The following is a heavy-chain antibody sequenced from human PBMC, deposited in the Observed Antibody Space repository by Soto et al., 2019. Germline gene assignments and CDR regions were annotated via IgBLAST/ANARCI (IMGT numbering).Heavy chain of an antibody. CDR1: GYTFTGYY. V-gene: IGHV1-2*02. Sequence: ASVKVSCKASGYTFTGYYMHWVRQAPGQGLEWMGWINPNSGGINYAQKFQGRVTLTRDTSISTVYMELTRLRSDDTAVYYCARDLRLSGNGMDVWGPGPTVTVSS. J-gene: IGHJ6*02. D-gene: IGHD3-10*01. CDR2: INPNSGGI. CDR3: ARDLRLSGNGMDV.